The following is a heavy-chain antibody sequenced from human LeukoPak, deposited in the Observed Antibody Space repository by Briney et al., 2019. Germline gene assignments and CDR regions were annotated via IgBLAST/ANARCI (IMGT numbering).Heavy chain of an antibody. CDR3: VKNFYGSGSYYNGEY. CDR1: GFTFRNYA. J-gene: IGHJ4*02. V-gene: IGHV3-64D*09. Sequence: GGSLTLSCSVSGFTFRNYAMYWVRQAPGQGLEYVSGVSSNGGSTYYADSVKGRFTISRDNSKNTLYLQMSSLRAEDTAVYYCVKNFYGSGSYYNGEYRGQGTLVTVSS. CDR2: VSSNGGST. D-gene: IGHD3-10*01.